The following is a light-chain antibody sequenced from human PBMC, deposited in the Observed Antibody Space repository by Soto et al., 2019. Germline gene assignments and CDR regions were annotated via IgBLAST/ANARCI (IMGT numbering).Light chain of an antibody. J-gene: IGLJ2*01. Sequence: QSVLTQPASVTGSPGQSITISCTGTSSDVGGYNYVSWYQQHPGKAPQLIIYDVANRPSGVSNRFSGSKSGNTASLTISGLQAEDDADYYCSSYTSSSTYVVFGGGTKLTVL. CDR2: DVA. V-gene: IGLV2-14*03. CDR3: SSYTSSSTYVV. CDR1: SSDVGGYNY.